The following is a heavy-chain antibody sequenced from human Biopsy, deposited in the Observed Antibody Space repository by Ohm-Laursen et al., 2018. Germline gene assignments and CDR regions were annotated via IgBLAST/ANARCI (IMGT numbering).Heavy chain of an antibody. CDR2: IFYRGST. V-gene: IGHV4-39*01. D-gene: IGHD3-22*01. CDR1: GGSISNNNYY. Sequence: ETLSLTCAVSGGSISNNNYYWGWIRQPPGKGLEWIGSIFYRGSTHYKPSLKSRLNISVDTSKNQFSLKLNSVTAADTAVYYCARDYDTSGYYYVSWGQGTLVTVSS. J-gene: IGHJ5*02. CDR3: ARDYDTSGYYYVS.